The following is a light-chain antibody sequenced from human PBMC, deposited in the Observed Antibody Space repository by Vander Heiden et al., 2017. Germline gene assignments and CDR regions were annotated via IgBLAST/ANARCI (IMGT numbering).Light chain of an antibody. CDR3: EQYGSSPRT. CDR1: QSVVDNY. J-gene: IGKJ1*01. V-gene: IGKV3-20*01. CDR2: GRS. Sequence: EIVLTQSPGTLSLSPGERATLSCRASQSVVDNYFAWYQQKPGQAPRLLIYGRSVRATGIPDRFSGSGSGTDFTLTISRLEPEDFAVYYCEQYGSSPRTFGQGTKVEIK.